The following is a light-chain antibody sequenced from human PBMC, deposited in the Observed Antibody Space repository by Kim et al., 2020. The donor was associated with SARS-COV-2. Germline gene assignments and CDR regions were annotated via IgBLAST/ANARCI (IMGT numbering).Light chain of an antibody. V-gene: IGLV2-8*01. CDR3: SSYVGSNKVI. CDR2: EVT. CDR1: GSDIGGHNH. Sequence: QSALTQPPSASGSPGQSVTISCTGTGSDIGGHNHVSWYQQHPGKAPKLIIYEVTKRPSGVPDRFSGSKSGNTASLTVSGVQAEDEADYYCSSYVGSNKVIFGGGTQLTVL. J-gene: IGLJ2*01.